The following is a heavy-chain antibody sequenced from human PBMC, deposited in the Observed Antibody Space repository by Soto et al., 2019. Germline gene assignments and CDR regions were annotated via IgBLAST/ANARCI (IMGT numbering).Heavy chain of an antibody. CDR3: ARVPEYSYGHGPGIDY. D-gene: IGHD5-18*01. CDR2: ISGSGGST. J-gene: IGHJ4*02. Sequence: PGGSLRLSCAASGFTFSSYAMSWVRQAPGKGLEWVSAISGSGGSTYYADSVKGRFTISRDNAKNSLYLQMNSLRAEDTAVYYCARVPEYSYGHGPGIDYWGQGTMVTVSS. V-gene: IGHV3-23*01. CDR1: GFTFSSYA.